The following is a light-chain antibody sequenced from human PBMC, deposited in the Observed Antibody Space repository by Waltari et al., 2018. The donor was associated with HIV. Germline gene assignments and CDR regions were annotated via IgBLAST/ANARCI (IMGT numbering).Light chain of an antibody. CDR3: QAWDSSTVV. Sequence: SYELTPPPSVSVSPGQPASITCPGDTLGGQYASWYQQKPGQSPVLVIYQDSKRPSGIPERFSGSNSGNTATLTISGTQAMDEADYYCQAWDSSTVVFGGGTKLTVL. J-gene: IGLJ2*01. CDR1: TLGGQY. V-gene: IGLV3-1*01. CDR2: QDS.